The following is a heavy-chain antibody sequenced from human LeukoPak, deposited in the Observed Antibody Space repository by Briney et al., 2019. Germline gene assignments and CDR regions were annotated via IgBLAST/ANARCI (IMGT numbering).Heavy chain of an antibody. CDR2: ISLRGRT. V-gene: IGHV4-4*02. D-gene: IGHD1-26*01. CDR1: GGSIATINF. CDR3: SRESGPYCPFGH. J-gene: IGHJ5*02. Sequence: PSGTLSLTFGVSGGSIATINFWSWVRHPPGGGLGWIVEISLRGRTQYNPSLKSRVKVSIDESKNHLYLSLASMTAADTAVYYCSRESGPYCPFGHWGQGTLVAVTS.